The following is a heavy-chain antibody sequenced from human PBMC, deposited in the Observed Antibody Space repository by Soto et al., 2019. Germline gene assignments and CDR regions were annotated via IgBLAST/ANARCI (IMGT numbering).Heavy chain of an antibody. CDR3: ASIGEMVRSAFDI. Sequence: QVQLVQSGAEVKKPGSSVKVSCKASGGTFSSYAISWVRQAPGQGLEWMGGIIPIFGTANYAQKSQGRVKITADDSTSTAYMELSSLSSEDTAVYYCASIGEMVRSAFDIWGQGTMVTVSS. J-gene: IGHJ3*02. CDR1: GGTFSSYA. D-gene: IGHD3-10*01. V-gene: IGHV1-69*01. CDR2: IIPIFGTA.